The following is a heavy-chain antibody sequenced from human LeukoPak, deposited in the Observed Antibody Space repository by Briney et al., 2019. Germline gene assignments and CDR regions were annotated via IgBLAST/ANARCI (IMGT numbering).Heavy chain of an antibody. Sequence: GGSLRLSCAASGFTFSSYAMSWVRQAPGKGLEWASAISGSGGSTYYADSVKGRFTISRDNSKNTLYLQMNSLRAEDTAVYYCAKSLSYYYDSSGYFHWGQGTLVTVSS. CDR2: ISGSGGST. D-gene: IGHD3-22*01. J-gene: IGHJ4*02. V-gene: IGHV3-23*01. CDR3: AKSLSYYYDSSGYFH. CDR1: GFTFSSYA.